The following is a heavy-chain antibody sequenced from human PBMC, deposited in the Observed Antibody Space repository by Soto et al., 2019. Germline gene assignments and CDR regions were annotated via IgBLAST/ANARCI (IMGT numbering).Heavy chain of an antibody. J-gene: IGHJ4*02. CDR1: GGTFSSYT. D-gene: IGHD4-17*01. CDR3: ARENPTTVTPLSY. Sequence: QVQLVQSGAEVKKPGSSVKVSCKASGGTFSSYTISWVRQAPGQGLEWMGRIIPILGIANYEQKFQGRVTITADKTTSTAYMELSSLRSEDTAVYYCARENPTTVTPLSYWGQGTLVTVSS. CDR2: IIPILGIA. V-gene: IGHV1-69*08.